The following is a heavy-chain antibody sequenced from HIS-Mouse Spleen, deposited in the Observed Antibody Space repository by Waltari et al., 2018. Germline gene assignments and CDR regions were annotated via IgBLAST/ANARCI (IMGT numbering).Heavy chain of an antibody. CDR2: INHSGST. Sequence: AGLLKPSETLSLTCAVYGGSFSGYYWSWIRQPPGKGLEWIGEINHSGSTNYNPSLKSRVTISVDTSKNQFSLKLSSVTAADTAVYYCARGITRRTGTTRGNWFDPWGQGTLVTVSS. J-gene: IGHJ5*02. D-gene: IGHD1-1*01. CDR3: ARGITRRTGTTRGNWFDP. V-gene: IGHV4-34*01. CDR1: GGSFSGYY.